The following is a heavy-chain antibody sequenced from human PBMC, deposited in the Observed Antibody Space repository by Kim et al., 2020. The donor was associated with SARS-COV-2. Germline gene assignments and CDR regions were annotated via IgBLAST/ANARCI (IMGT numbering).Heavy chain of an antibody. J-gene: IGHJ4*02. D-gene: IGHD2-15*01. CDR3: ARVEGASFDS. V-gene: IGHV1-18*01. Sequence: TNYAKKLPGRVTMTTDTSTSTAYMELRSLSSDDTAVYYCARVEGASFDSWGQGTLVTVSS. CDR2: T.